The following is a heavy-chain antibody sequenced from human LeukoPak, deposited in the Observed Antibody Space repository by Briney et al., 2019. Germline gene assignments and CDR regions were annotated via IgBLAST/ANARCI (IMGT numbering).Heavy chain of an antibody. CDR2: INWNGGST. V-gene: IGHV3-20*04. CDR3: ARKGYYYDSSGYYLPFDY. D-gene: IGHD3-22*01. Sequence: GSLRLSCAASGFSFDDYGLSWVRQAPGKGLEWVSGINWNGGSTGYADSVKGRFTISRDNAKNSLYLQMNSLRAEDTALYYCARKGYYYDSSGYYLPFDYWGQGTLVTVSS. J-gene: IGHJ4*02. CDR1: GFSFDDYG.